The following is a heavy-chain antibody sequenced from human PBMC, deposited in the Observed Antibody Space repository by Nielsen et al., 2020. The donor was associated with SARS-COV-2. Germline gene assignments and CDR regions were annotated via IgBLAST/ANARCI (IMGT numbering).Heavy chain of an antibody. Sequence: ASVKVSCKTSGYTFTSFAIHWVRQAPRQSLEWMGWINAGNGNTKYSQKFQGRVTMTRDTSANTAYMELSSLSSEDTAVYYCARITPSSGWDYWGQGTLVTVSS. V-gene: IGHV1-3*01. D-gene: IGHD6-19*01. J-gene: IGHJ4*02. CDR3: ARITPSSGWDY. CDR2: INAGNGNT. CDR1: GYTFTSFA.